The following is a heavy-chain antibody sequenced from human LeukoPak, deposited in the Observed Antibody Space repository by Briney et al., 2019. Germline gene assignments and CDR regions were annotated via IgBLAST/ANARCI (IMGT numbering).Heavy chain of an antibody. CDR1: GFTFSSYG. V-gene: IGHV3-33*01. D-gene: IGHD6-13*01. CDR2: IWYDGSNK. J-gene: IGHJ5*02. Sequence: PGGSLRLSCAASGFTFSSYGMHWVRQAPGKGLEWVAVIWYDGSNKYYADSVKGRFTISRDNSKNTVYLQMNSLRAEDTAVYYCARDRIAAAGTNWFDPWGQGTLVTVSS. CDR3: ARDRIAAAGTNWFDP.